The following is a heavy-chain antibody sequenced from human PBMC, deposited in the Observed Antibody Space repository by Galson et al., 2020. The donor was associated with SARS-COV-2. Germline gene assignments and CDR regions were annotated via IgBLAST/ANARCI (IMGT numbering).Heavy chain of an antibody. CDR3: ARQLTGVDY. J-gene: IGHJ4*01. Sequence: HGESLKISCKVSGSSFPSYWISWVRQMPGKGLEWMGRIDPSDSYTYYNPSFQGHVILSADKSSNTAYLQWSSLRASDTATYYCARQLTGVDYWGHGTLVTVSS. V-gene: IGHV5-10-1*01. CDR2: IDPSDSYT. CDR1: GSSFPSYW. D-gene: IGHD3-9*01.